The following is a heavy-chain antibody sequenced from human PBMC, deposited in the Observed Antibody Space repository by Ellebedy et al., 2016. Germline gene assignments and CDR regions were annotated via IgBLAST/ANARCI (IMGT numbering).Heavy chain of an antibody. CDR2: IDWDDDK. Sequence: SGPTLVKPTQTLTLTCTFSGFSLSTSGMCVSWIRQPPGKALEWLALIDWDDDKYYSTSLKTRLTISKDTSKNQVVLTMTNMDPVDTATYYCARIGGDYDILTGSTYYYGMDVWGQGTTVTVSS. V-gene: IGHV2-70*01. D-gene: IGHD3-9*01. CDR1: GFSLSTSGMC. J-gene: IGHJ6*02. CDR3: ARIGGDYDILTGSTYYYGMDV.